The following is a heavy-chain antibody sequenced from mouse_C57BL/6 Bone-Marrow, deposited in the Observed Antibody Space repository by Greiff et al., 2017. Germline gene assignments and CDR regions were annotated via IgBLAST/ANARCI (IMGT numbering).Heavy chain of an antibody. CDR3: ARSYYYGSSHWYFDV. CDR2: IYPGSGNT. Sequence: VQLQQSGAELVRPGASVKLSCKASGYTFTDYYINWVKQRPGQGPEWIARIYPGSGNTYYNEKFKGKATLTAEKSSSTAYMQLSSLTSEDSAVYFCARSYYYGSSHWYFDVWGTGTTVTVSS. V-gene: IGHV1-76*01. J-gene: IGHJ1*03. D-gene: IGHD1-1*01. CDR1: GYTFTDYY.